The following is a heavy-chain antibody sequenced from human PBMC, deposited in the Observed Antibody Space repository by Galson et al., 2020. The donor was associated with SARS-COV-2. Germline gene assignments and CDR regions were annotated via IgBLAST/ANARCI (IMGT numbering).Heavy chain of an antibody. CDR1: GGSFSGYF. D-gene: IGHD2-8*02. Sequence: SETLSLTCAVYGGSFSGYFWSWIRQPPGKGLEWIGEVNHSGSTNYNPSLKSRVTISVDTSKNQFSLKLSSVTAADTAVYYCARGLDGTGRFNGWYYCGRGALFTVSS. CDR3: ARGLDGTGRFNGWYY. J-gene: IGHJ4*02. V-gene: IGHV4-34*01. CDR2: VNHSGST.